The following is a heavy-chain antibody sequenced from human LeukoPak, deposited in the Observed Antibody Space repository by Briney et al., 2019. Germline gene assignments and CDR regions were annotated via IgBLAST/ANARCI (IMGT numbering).Heavy chain of an antibody. CDR3: VRRRDDSTSFDY. CDR1: GFTFSSYA. V-gene: IGHV3-23*01. Sequence: GGSLRLSCAASGFTFSSYAMSWVRQAPGKGLEWVSAISGSGGSTYYADSVKGRFTISRDNSKNTLYLQMNSLRVEDTAVYHCVRRRDDSTSFDYWGQGILVTVSS. D-gene: IGHD3-22*01. J-gene: IGHJ4*02. CDR2: ISGSGGST.